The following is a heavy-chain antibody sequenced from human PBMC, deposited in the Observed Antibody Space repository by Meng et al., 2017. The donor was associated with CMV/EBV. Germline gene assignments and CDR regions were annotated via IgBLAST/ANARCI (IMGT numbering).Heavy chain of an antibody. CDR3: AKARSSTSYRTYYFDY. CDR1: GGSFSGYY. V-gene: IGHV4-34*01. D-gene: IGHD2-2*01. J-gene: IGHJ4*02. Sequence: SQTLSLTCAVYGGSFSGYYWSWIRQPPGKGLEWIGEINHSGSTNYNPSLKSRVTISVDTSKNQFSLKLSPVTAADTAVYYCAKARSSTSYRTYYFDYWGQGTLVTVSS. CDR2: INHSGST.